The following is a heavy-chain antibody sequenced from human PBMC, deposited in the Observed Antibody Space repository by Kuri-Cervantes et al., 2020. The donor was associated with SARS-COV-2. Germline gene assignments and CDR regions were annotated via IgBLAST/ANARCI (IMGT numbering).Heavy chain of an antibody. Sequence: GESLKISCAASGLTFSVYGLNWVRQAPGRGLEWASSISSGSDYIYYADSVKGRFSVSRDNAENSLSLQMNSLTAGDTAVYYCARDRGYCDGGGCYSTGFSFNYWGQGALVTVSS. V-gene: IGHV3-21*01. CDR1: GLTFSVYG. CDR2: ISSGSDYI. CDR3: ARDRGYCDGGGCYSTGFSFNY. J-gene: IGHJ4*02. D-gene: IGHD2-15*01.